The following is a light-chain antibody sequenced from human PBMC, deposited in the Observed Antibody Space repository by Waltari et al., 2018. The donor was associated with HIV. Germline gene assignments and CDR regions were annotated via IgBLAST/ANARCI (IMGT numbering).Light chain of an antibody. V-gene: IGLV1-44*01. CDR3: ATWDDNRNGRV. Sequence: SVLTQPPSASGTPGQRVTISCSTISSNIGANGVSWYQQLPGTAPKLLVYSSIHRPSGVPDRFSGSKSGTSASLARRGFQSDDEADYYCATWDDNRNGRVFGTGTKVTVL. J-gene: IGLJ1*01. CDR2: SSI. CDR1: SSNIGANG.